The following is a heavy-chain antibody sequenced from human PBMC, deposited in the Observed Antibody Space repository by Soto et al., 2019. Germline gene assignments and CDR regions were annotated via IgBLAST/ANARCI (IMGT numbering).Heavy chain of an antibody. J-gene: IGHJ4*02. CDR3: AKFRTNMVTFFDY. Sequence: GGSLRLSCAAAGITFSSYAMSWVRQAPGKGLEWVSAISGSGGSTYYADSVKGRFTISRDNSKNTLYLQMNSLRAEDTAVYYCAKFRTNMVTFFDYWGQGTLVTVSS. V-gene: IGHV3-23*01. CDR1: GITFSSYA. CDR2: ISGSGGST. D-gene: IGHD5-18*01.